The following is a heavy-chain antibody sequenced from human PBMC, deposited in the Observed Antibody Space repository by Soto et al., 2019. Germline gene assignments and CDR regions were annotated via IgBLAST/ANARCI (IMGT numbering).Heavy chain of an antibody. Sequence: VQLVESGGGLVQPGGSLRLSCAASGFAFSSYGMHWVRQAPGKGLEWVAVIWYDGSNKYYADSVKGRFTISRDNSKNTLYLQMNSLRAEDTAVYYCAREGVEELESYIDYWGQGTLVTVSS. D-gene: IGHD1-26*01. V-gene: IGHV3-33*08. CDR1: GFAFSSYG. CDR2: IWYDGSNK. J-gene: IGHJ4*02. CDR3: AREGVEELESYIDY.